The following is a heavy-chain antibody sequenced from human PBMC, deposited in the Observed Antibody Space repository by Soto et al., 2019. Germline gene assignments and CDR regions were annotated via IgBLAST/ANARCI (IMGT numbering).Heavy chain of an antibody. CDR2: ISANNGKT. CDR3: ARDPDYYGSGSYFDL. Sequence: QVPLVQSGAEVKKPGASVKVSCKASGYTFTNYGISWARQAPGQGLEWMGWISANNGKTNYAQNVQGRVTMTTDTSTTTAYMELRSLRSDDTAIYYCARDPDYYGSGSYFDLWGRGTLVTVSS. D-gene: IGHD3-10*01. CDR1: GYTFTNYG. V-gene: IGHV1-18*01. J-gene: IGHJ2*01.